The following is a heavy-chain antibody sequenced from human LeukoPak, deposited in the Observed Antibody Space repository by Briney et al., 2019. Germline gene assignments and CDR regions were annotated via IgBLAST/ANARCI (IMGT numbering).Heavy chain of an antibody. D-gene: IGHD3-3*01. CDR1: GVTFSNAW. CDR3: TTEEGSGLYYFDY. J-gene: IGHJ4*02. V-gene: IGHV3-15*01. CDR2: IKSKTDGGTT. Sequence: PGGSLRLSCAASGVTFSNAWMSWVRQAPGKGLEWVGRIKSKTDGGTTDYAAPVKGRFTISRHDSKTTLYLQMNSLKTEDTAVYYCTTEEGSGLYYFDYWGQGTLVTVSS.